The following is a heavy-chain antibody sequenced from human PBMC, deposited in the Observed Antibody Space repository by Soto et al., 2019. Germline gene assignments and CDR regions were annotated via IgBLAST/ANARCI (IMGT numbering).Heavy chain of an antibody. CDR1: GFTFSSYS. CDR2: ISSSSSYI. CDR3: ARDHSSSCPEGCWFDP. J-gene: IGHJ5*02. V-gene: IGHV3-21*01. D-gene: IGHD6-13*01. Sequence: GGSLRLSCAASGFTFSSYSMNWVRQAPGKGLEWVSSISSSSSYIYYADSVKGRFTISRDNAKNSLYLQMNSLRAEDTAAYYCARDHSSSCPEGCWFDPWGQGTLVTVSS.